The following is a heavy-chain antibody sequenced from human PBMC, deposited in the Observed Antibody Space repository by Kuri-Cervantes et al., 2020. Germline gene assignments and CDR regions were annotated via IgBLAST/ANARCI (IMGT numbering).Heavy chain of an antibody. CDR2: ISYGGSNK. D-gene: IGHD5-12*01. CDR1: GFTFSSYG. V-gene: IGHV3-30*03. CDR3: ARGRINSIVATIRARLGGLPYYFDY. J-gene: IGHJ4*02. Sequence: GESLKISCAASGFTFSSYGMHWVRQAPGKGLEWVAVISYGGSNKYYADSVKGRFTISRDNSKNTLYLQMNSLRAEDTAVYYCARGRINSIVATIRARLGGLPYYFDYWGQGTLVTVSS.